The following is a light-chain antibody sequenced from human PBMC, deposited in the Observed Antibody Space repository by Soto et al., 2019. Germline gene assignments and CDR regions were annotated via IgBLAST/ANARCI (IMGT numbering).Light chain of an antibody. CDR1: QSITNY. CDR3: QQSYSTPWT. Sequence: DIQMTQSRSSLSASVGDRVTITCRASQSITNYLNWYQQKPGKAPKLLIYAASSLQSGVPSRFSGSESGTDFTLSISSLQPEDFATYYCQQSYSTPWTFGQGTKVEIK. J-gene: IGKJ1*01. CDR2: AAS. V-gene: IGKV1-39*01.